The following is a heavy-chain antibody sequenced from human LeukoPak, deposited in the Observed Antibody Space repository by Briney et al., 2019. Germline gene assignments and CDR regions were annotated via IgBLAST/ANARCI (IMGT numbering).Heavy chain of an antibody. Sequence: GGSLRLSCAASGFTFSSYGMTWVRQAPGQGLEWVSRINSDGSSTSYADSVKGRFTIARDNAKNTLYLQMNSLRAEDTAVYYCARDSGYSSGWYFLPTDYWGQGTLVTVSS. CDR1: GFTFSSYG. D-gene: IGHD6-19*01. J-gene: IGHJ4*02. V-gene: IGHV3-74*01. CDR2: INSDGSST. CDR3: ARDSGYSSGWYFLPTDY.